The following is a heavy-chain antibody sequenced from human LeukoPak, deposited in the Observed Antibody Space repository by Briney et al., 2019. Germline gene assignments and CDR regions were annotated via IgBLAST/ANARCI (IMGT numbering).Heavy chain of an antibody. Sequence: AASVKVSCKASGYTFTDYFLHWERQAPGQGLEWMGWINPNSGGTNYARKFQGRATMTRDTSISTAYMELSRLRSDDTAVYYCARDLEGSYDGSDYPGTFDYWGQGTLVTVSS. V-gene: IGHV1-2*02. CDR2: INPNSGGT. CDR1: GYTFTDYF. J-gene: IGHJ4*02. D-gene: IGHD3-22*01. CDR3: ARDLEGSYDGSDYPGTFDY.